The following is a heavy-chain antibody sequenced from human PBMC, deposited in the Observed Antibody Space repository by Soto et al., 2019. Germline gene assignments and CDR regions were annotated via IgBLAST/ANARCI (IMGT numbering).Heavy chain of an antibody. Sequence: GGSLRLSCAASGFTFSSYWMDWVRQAPGKGLAWVSRISSDGSITNYADSVKGRFTISRDNAEKTLFLQMNSLRDEDTAVYYCARGRFLEWSPYDYWGQGTVVTVSS. D-gene: IGHD3-3*01. CDR3: ARGRFLEWSPYDY. CDR1: GFTFSSYW. J-gene: IGHJ4*02. V-gene: IGHV3-74*01. CDR2: ISSDGSIT.